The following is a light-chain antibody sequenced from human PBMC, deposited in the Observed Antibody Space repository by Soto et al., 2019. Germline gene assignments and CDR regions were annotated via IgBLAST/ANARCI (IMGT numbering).Light chain of an antibody. CDR3: QSYDSSLSAWV. V-gene: IGLV1-40*01. J-gene: IGLJ2*01. CDR1: SSNIGAGYD. CDR2: GNI. Sequence: QSVLTQPPSVSGAPGQRVTMSCTGSSSNIGAGYDVHWFQQLPGTAPRLLIYGNINRLAGVPARFSGSKSGTSASLAITWLQAEDEADYYCQSYDSSLSAWVFGGGTQLTVL.